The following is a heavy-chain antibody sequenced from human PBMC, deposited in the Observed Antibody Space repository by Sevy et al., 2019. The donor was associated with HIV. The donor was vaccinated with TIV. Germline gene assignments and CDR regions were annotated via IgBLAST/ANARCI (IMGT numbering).Heavy chain of an antibody. CDR1: GFTFSGSA. D-gene: IGHD5-18*01. CDR2: IRSKANSYAT. CDR3: TRPPVDTAMVSLGG. Sequence: GGSLRLSCAASGFTFSGSAMHWVRQASGKGLEWVGRIRSKANSYATAYAASVKGRFTISRDDSKNTAYLQMNSLKTEDTAVYYYTRPPVDTAMVSLGGWGQGTLVTVSS. V-gene: IGHV3-73*01. J-gene: IGHJ4*02.